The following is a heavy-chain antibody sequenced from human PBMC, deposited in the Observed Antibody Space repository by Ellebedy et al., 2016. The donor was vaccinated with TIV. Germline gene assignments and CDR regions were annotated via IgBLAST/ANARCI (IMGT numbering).Heavy chain of an antibody. J-gene: IGHJ4*02. V-gene: IGHV3-23*01. CDR2: FSANGGTT. D-gene: IGHD3/OR15-3a*01. CDR1: GFTFSTYP. Sequence: PGGSLRFSCAASGFTFSTYPMNWVRQAPGKGLEWVSIFSANGGTTYYADSVKGRFTISRDNSKNTLFLQMSSLRAEDTAVYFCARRSTDFAFDSWGQGTLVTVSS. CDR3: ARRSTDFAFDS.